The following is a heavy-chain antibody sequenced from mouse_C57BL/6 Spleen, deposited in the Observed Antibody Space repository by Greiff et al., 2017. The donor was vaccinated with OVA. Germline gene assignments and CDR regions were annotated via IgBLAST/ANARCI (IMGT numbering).Heavy chain of an antibody. V-gene: IGHV10-1*01. Sequence: DVMLVESGGGLVQPKGSLKLSCAASGFSFNTYAMNWVRQAPGKGLEWVARIRSKSNNYATYYADSVKDRFTISRDDSESMLYLQMNNLKTEDTAMYYCVRHYYGSSLLFAYWGQGTLVTVSA. CDR2: IRSKSNNYAT. D-gene: IGHD1-1*01. J-gene: IGHJ3*01. CDR3: VRHYYGSSLLFAY. CDR1: GFSFNTYA.